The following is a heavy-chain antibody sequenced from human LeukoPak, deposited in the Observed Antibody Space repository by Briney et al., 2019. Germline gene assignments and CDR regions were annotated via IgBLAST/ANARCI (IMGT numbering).Heavy chain of an antibody. V-gene: IGHV4-4*07. J-gene: IGHJ6*03. CDR3: ARESVDTAMVRIYYYYYYMDV. Sequence: PSETLSLTCTVSGGSISSYYWSWIRQPAGKGLEWIGRIYTSGSTNYNPSLKSRVTMSVDTSKNQFSLKLSSVTAADTAVYYCARESVDTAMVRIYYYYYYMDVWGKGTTVTISS. D-gene: IGHD5-18*01. CDR1: GGSISSYY. CDR2: IYTSGST.